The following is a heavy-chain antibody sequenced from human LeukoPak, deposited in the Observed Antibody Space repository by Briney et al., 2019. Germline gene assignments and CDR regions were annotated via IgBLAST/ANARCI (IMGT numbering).Heavy chain of an antibody. J-gene: IGHJ4*02. CDR1: GCTFSSYA. CDR2: IIPILGIA. CDR3: ARDHSGSSYEGDY. D-gene: IGHD1-26*01. V-gene: IGHV1-69*04. Sequence: SVKVSCKASGCTFSSYAISWVRQAPGQGLEWMGRIIPILGIANYAQKFQGRVTITADKSTSTAYMELRSLRSDDTAVYYCARDHSGSSYEGDYWGQGPLVTVSS.